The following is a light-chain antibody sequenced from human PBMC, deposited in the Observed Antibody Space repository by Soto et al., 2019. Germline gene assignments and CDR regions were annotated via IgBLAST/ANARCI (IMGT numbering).Light chain of an antibody. Sequence: QSALTQPASVSGSPGQSITISCTGTSRDVGSYNLVSWYQQHPGKVPKLMIFEGTKRPSGVSDRFSGSKSGNTASLTISGLQAEDEADYYCYSHNTIGTLQVFGPGTKVTVL. V-gene: IGLV2-14*02. CDR2: EGT. CDR3: YSHNTIGTLQV. J-gene: IGLJ1*01. CDR1: SRDVGSYNL.